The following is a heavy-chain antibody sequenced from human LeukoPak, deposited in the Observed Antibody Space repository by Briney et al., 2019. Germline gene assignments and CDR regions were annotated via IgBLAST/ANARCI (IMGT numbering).Heavy chain of an antibody. CDR3: ARGHKTPVYYCYMVV. CDR2: IYYSGSM. J-gene: IGHJ6*03. V-gene: IGHV4-59*12. Sequence: SETLSLTCGVYVGSFSGYYWSWIRQPPGEGLEWLGYIYYSGSMNYKLSLKSQVPISVDTSKNQFSLKPSSVTAANTAVYYCARGHKTPVYYCYMVVWGKGTTVTVSS. CDR1: VGSFSGYY.